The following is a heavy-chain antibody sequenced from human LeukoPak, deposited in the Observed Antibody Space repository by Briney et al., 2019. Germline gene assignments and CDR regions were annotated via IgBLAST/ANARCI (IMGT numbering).Heavy chain of an antibody. CDR3: ARDIATTGWYTFDY. D-gene: IGHD6-19*01. CDR2: TYDRSKWYP. V-gene: IGHV6-1*01. J-gene: IGHJ4*02. Sequence: SQTLSLTCAISGDSVSSTNGAWNWLRQSPWRGLEWLGRTYDRSKWYPEYAVSVKGRITISPDTSNNQFSLQFSSVTPDATAVYYCARDIATTGWYTFDYWGQGTPVTVSA. CDR1: GDSVSSTNGA.